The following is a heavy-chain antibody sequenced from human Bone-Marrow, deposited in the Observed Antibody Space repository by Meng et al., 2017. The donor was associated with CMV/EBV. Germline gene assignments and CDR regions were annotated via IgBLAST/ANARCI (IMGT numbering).Heavy chain of an antibody. V-gene: IGHV3-33*06. CDR2: IWYDGSNK. CDR3: AKGDTSSPLQH. Sequence: GGSLRLSCAASGFTFSNYGMHWVRQAPGKGLEWVAVIWYDGSNKYYADSVKGRFTISRDNPKNTLYLQMNSLRAEDTAVYYCAKGDTSSPLQHWDQGTLVTVSS. J-gene: IGHJ4*02. CDR1: GFTFSNYG. D-gene: IGHD1-26*01.